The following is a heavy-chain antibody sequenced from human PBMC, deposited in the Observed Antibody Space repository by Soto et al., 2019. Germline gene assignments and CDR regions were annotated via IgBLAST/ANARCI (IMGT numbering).Heavy chain of an antibody. V-gene: IGHV3-23*01. CDR1: GFTFSSYA. D-gene: IGHD2-15*01. CDR2: ISGSGGST. CDR3: AKRGARYCSGGSCYSGYYMDV. J-gene: IGHJ6*03. Sequence: GGSLRLSCAASGFTFSSYAMSWVRQAPGKGLEWVSAISGSGGSTYYADSVKGRFTISRDNSKNTLYLQMNSLRAEDTAVYYCAKRGARYCSGGSCYSGYYMDVWGKGTTVTVSS.